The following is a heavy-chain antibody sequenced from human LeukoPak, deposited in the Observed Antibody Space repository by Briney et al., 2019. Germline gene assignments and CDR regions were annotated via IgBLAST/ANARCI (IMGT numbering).Heavy chain of an antibody. CDR2: ISWDGGST. V-gene: IGHV3-43D*03. J-gene: IGHJ4*02. CDR3: AKDQDYYGSGSYSY. D-gene: IGHD3-10*01. CDR1: GFTFDDYA. Sequence: PGGSLRLSCAASGFTFDDYAMHWVRQAPGKGLEWVSLISWDGGSTYYADSVKGRFTISRDNSKNSLYLQMNSLRAEDTALYYCAKDQDYYGSGSYSYWGQGTLVTVSS.